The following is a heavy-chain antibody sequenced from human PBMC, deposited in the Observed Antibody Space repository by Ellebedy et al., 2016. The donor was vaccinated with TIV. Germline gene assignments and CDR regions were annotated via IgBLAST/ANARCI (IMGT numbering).Heavy chain of an antibody. J-gene: IGHJ4*02. D-gene: IGHD5-18*01. V-gene: IGHV5-10-1*01. CDR3: ARHDTYAGLDY. CDR2: TDPTNSYT. Sequence: GESLKISCRGSGYRFTRYWISWVRQMPGKGLEWMGRTDPTNSYTNYSPSFQGHVTISADKSISTAYLQWSSLKASDTAMYYCARHDTYAGLDYWGQGTLVTVSS. CDR1: GYRFTRYW.